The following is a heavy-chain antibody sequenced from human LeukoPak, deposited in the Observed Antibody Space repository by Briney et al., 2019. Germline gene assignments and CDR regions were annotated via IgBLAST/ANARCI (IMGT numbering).Heavy chain of an antibody. CDR3: ASSPITMVRGVIYWFDP. V-gene: IGHV3-66*01. J-gene: IGHJ5*02. CDR1: GFTVSSNY. D-gene: IGHD3-10*01. CDR2: IYSGGST. Sequence: GGSLRLSCAASGFTVSSNYMSWVRQAPGKGLEWVSVIYSGGSTYYADSVKGRFTISRDNSKNTLYLQMNSLRAEDTAVYYCASSPITMVRGVIYWFDPWGQGTLVTVSS.